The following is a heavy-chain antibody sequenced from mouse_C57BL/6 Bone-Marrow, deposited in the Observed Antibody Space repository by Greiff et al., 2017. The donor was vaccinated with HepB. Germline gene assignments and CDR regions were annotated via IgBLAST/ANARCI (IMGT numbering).Heavy chain of an antibody. D-gene: IGHD1-1*01. CDR3: ARGGYYGSSSDYFDY. CDR2: IYPGDGDT. Sequence: VQLQQSGAELVKPGASVKISCKASGYAFSSYWMNWVKQRPGKGLEWIGQIYPGDGDTNYNGKFKGKATLTADKSSSTAYMQLSSLTSEDSAVYFCARGGYYGSSSDYFDYWGQGTTLTVSS. J-gene: IGHJ2*01. V-gene: IGHV1-80*01. CDR1: GYAFSSYW.